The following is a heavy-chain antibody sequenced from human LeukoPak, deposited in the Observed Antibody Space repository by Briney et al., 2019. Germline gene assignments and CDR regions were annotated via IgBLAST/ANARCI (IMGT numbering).Heavy chain of an antibody. J-gene: IGHJ3*02. CDR1: GGSISSYY. Sequence: PSVTLSLTCTVSGGSISSYYWSWIREPPGKGLEWIGYIYYSGSTYYNPSFKRRVHISLDMPNNQFSLKLSSVTAADTAVYYCARRVGHSYGVTGGGGFDIWGQGTMVTVSS. V-gene: IGHV4-59*07. CDR3: ARRVGHSYGVTGGGGFDI. D-gene: IGHD5-18*01. CDR2: IYYSGST.